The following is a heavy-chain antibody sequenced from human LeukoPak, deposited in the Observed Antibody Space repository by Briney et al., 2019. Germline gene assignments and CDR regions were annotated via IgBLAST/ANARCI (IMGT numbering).Heavy chain of an antibody. V-gene: IGHV4-59*08. CDR1: GGSISSYY. CDR2: IYYSGST. J-gene: IGHJ5*02. Sequence: SETLSLTCTVSGGSISSYYWSWIRQPPGKGLEWIGYIYYSGSTYYNPSLKSRVTISVDTSKNQFSLKLSSVTAADTAVYYCARPVPSRLGWFDPWGQGTLVTVSS. CDR3: ARPVPSRLGWFDP. D-gene: IGHD1-1*01.